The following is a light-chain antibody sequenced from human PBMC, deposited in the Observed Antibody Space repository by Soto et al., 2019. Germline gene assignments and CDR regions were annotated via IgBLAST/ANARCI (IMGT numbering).Light chain of an antibody. Sequence: EIVLTQSPATLSLSPGERATLSCRASQSVSNYLAWYQQKPGQAPRLLIYDVTNRATGIPARFSGSGSGKDCTLTISSLEPDDFAVYYCQSLFTFGPGTKVDIK. CDR2: DVT. CDR3: QSLFT. V-gene: IGKV3-11*01. J-gene: IGKJ3*01. CDR1: QSVSNY.